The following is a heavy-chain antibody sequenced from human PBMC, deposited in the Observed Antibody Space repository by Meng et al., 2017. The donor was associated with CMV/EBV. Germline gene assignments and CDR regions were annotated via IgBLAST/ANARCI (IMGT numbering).Heavy chain of an antibody. CDR1: GYTFTIYG. J-gene: IGHJ6*02. CDR3: ARANQVTHDYYGMDV. Sequence: ASVKVSCKASGYTFTIYGISWVRQAPGQGLEWMGWISAYNGNTNYAQKLQGRVTMTTDTSTSKAYMELRSLRSDDTAVYYCARANQVTHDYYGMDVWGQGTTVTVSS. CDR2: ISAYNGNT. V-gene: IGHV1-18*01. D-gene: IGHD2-21*02.